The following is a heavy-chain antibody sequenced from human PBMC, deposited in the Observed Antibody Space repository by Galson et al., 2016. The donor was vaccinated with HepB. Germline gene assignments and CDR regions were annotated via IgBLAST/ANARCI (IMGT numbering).Heavy chain of an antibody. D-gene: IGHD2-15*01. Sequence: SLRLSCAASEFSFTDYWMTWVRQAPGKGLECLANINLDGGEKNYVDSVKGRFTIPRDNAKNSVYLQINSLRAEDTALYYCARVGHCSGSGCRGRDWFDPWGQGIPVTVSS. V-gene: IGHV3-7*01. J-gene: IGHJ5*02. CDR3: ARVGHCSGSGCRGRDWFDP. CDR1: EFSFTDYW. CDR2: INLDGGEK.